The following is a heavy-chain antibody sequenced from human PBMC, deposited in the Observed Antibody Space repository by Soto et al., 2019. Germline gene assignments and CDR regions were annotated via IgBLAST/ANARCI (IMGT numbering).Heavy chain of an antibody. J-gene: IGHJ4*02. D-gene: IGHD5-12*01. Sequence: GGSLRLSCAASGFTFSSYSMNWVRQAPGKGLEWVSYISSSSSTIYYADSVGGRFTISRDNAKNSLYLQMNSLRDEDTAVYYCAREKIRDGYNNFDYWGQGTLVTVSS. CDR1: GFTFSSYS. CDR2: ISSSSSTI. V-gene: IGHV3-48*02. CDR3: AREKIRDGYNNFDY.